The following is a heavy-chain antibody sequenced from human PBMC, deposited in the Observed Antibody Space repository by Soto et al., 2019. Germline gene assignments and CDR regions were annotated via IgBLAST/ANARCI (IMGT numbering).Heavy chain of an antibody. Sequence: QVQLQESGPGLVKPSETLSLTCAVSGVSISNTNWWDWVRQPPGKGLEWIGKLFQSGDTYYNPSLKSRVSISVDKSKNQFSLKLTSVSAADTAVYYCATAVPPVEYWGQGSLVTVSS. V-gene: IGHV4-4*02. CDR2: LFQSGDT. CDR1: GVSISNTNW. CDR3: ATAVPPVEY. J-gene: IGHJ4*02.